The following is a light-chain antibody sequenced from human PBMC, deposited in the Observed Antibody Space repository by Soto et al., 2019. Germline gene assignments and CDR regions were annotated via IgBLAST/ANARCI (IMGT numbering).Light chain of an antibody. Sequence: EIVMTKSPATLSVSPGARATLSCRASQSVNSTLAWYQQRPGQAPRLLIYGASTRAYGIPARFSGNGSGTEFTLTISSLRSEDFAVYYCQQYHNWPPLTFGGGTKVEMK. J-gene: IGKJ4*01. V-gene: IGKV3-15*01. CDR3: QQYHNWPPLT. CDR2: GAS. CDR1: QSVNST.